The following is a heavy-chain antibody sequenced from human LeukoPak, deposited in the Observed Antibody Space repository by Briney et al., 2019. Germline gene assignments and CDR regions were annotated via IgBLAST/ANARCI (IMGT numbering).Heavy chain of an antibody. J-gene: IGHJ4*02. D-gene: IGHD3-22*01. CDR1: GFTFSDYY. CDR2: ISSSSSYT. Sequence: GSLRLSCAASGFTFSDYYMSWIRQAPGKGLAWVSYISSSSSYTNYADSVKGRFTISRDNAKNSLYLQMNSLRAEDTAVYYCAREPPDYYDSSGYRYWGQGTLVTVSS. CDR3: AREPPDYYDSSGYRY. V-gene: IGHV3-11*06.